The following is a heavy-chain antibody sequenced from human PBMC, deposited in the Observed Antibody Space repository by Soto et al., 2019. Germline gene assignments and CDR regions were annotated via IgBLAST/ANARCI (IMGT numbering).Heavy chain of an antibody. V-gene: IGHV1-69*06. CDR2: IIPSYDRT. CDR3: ARDPTNDYGDDTFDY. Sequence: QVLLLQSGSDVKKAGSSVKVSCKASGDAFKSYAIHWVRQAPGQGLEYMGRIIPSYDRTKYAQKFQGRLTLTADMYTSTVYMELSSLRSEDTAVYYCARDPTNDYGDDTFDYWGQGTKVIVSS. D-gene: IGHD4-17*01. J-gene: IGHJ4*02. CDR1: GDAFKSYA.